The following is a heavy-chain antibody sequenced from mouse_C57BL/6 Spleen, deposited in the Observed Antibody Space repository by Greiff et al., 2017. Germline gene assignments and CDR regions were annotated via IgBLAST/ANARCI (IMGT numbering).Heavy chain of an antibody. V-gene: IGHV5-4*03. Sequence: EVKLMESGGGLVKPGGSLKLSCAASGFTFSSYAMSWVRQTPEKRLEWVATISDGGSYTYYPDNVKGRFTISRDNAKNNLYLQMSHLKSEDTAMYYCARIYYGNLGYFDYWGQGTTLTVSS. CDR1: GFTFSSYA. CDR3: ARIYYGNLGYFDY. J-gene: IGHJ2*01. D-gene: IGHD2-1*01. CDR2: ISDGGSYT.